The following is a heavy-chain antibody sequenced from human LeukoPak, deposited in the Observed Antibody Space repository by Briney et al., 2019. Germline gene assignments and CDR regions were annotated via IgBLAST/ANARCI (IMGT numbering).Heavy chain of an antibody. Sequence: SETLSLTCTVSGGSISSHYWSWIRQPPGKGLEWIGYIYYNGNTNYNPSLKSRVTISLDTSKNQFSLKLSSVTAADTAVYYCARHPPRDSSGNDAFDIWGQGTMVTVSS. J-gene: IGHJ3*02. D-gene: IGHD3-22*01. CDR3: ARHPPRDSSGNDAFDI. CDR2: IYYNGNT. V-gene: IGHV4-59*08. CDR1: GGSISSHY.